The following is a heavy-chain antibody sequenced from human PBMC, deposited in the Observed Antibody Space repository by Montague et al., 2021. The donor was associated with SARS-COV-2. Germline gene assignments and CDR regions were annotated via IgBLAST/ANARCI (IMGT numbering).Heavy chain of an antibody. CDR3: AREGGTKSSHWWGAFDS. CDR2: IYYSGST. CDR1: GGSISSYY. V-gene: IGHV4-59*01. J-gene: IGHJ5*01. D-gene: IGHD2-15*01. Sequence: SETLSPTCTVSGGSISSYYWNWIRQSPGKGLEWIGYIYYSGSTSYNPSLNSRVTISIDTSKKQFSLKLTSVTAADTAVYFCAREGGTKSSHWWGAFDSWGHGTLVTVSS.